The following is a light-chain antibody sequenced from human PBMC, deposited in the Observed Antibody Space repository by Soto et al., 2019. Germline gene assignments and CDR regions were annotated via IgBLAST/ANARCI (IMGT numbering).Light chain of an antibody. Sequence: EIGMTQSPATLSVSPGERATLSCRASQSVSSNLAWYQQKPGQAPRLLIYDASTRAMGIPARFSGSGSGTEFTLTISSLQSEDFAVYYCQQYNNWWTFGQGTKVEIK. CDR3: QQYNNWWT. CDR2: DAS. CDR1: QSVSSN. J-gene: IGKJ1*01. V-gene: IGKV3-15*01.